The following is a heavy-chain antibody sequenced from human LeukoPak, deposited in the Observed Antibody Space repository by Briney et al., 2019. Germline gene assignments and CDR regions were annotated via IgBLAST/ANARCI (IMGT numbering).Heavy chain of an antibody. CDR3: AKAYCSSTSCYGRYYYGMDV. CDR1: GFTFSSYA. D-gene: IGHD2-2*01. CDR2: ISGSGGST. Sequence: GSLRLSCAASGFTFSSYAMSWVRQAPGKGLEWVSAISGSGGSTYYADSVKGRFTISRDNSKNTLYLQMNSLRAEDTAVYYCAKAYCSSTSCYGRYYYGMDVWGQGTTVTVSS. J-gene: IGHJ6*02. V-gene: IGHV3-23*01.